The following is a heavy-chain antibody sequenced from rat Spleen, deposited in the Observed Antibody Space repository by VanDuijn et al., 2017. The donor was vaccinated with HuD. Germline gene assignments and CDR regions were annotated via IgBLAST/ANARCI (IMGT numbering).Heavy chain of an antibody. CDR2: VSYDGSDT. D-gene: IGHD4-4*01. J-gene: IGHJ1*01. CDR3: ARRGFLSNWYFDF. V-gene: IGHV5-29*01. Sequence: EVQLVESGGGLVQPGNSLKLSCAASGFTFSDYAMAWVRQAPTKGLEWVATVSYDGSDTYYRDSVKGRFTISRDNAKSTLYLQMDSLRSEDTATYYCARRGFLSNWYFDFWGPGTMVTVSS. CDR1: GFTFSDYA.